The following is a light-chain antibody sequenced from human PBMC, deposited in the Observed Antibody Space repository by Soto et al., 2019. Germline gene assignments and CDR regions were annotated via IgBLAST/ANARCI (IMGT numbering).Light chain of an antibody. CDR2: GAS. CDR3: QQYGSSLIT. J-gene: IGKJ5*01. Sequence: EIVLTQSPGTLSLSPGERATLSCRASQSVSSSYLAWYQQKPGQAPRLLIYGASSRATGIPDRFSGSGSGTDFTLTISRLEPEDFAVYYCQQYGSSLITFGPGTRLEIK. V-gene: IGKV3-20*01. CDR1: QSVSSSY.